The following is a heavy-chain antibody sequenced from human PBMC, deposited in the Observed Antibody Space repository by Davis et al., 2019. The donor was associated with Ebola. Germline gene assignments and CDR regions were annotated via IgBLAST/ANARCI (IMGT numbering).Heavy chain of an antibody. CDR1: GGSISSYC. D-gene: IGHD3-9*01. Sequence: SETLSLTCTVSGGSISSYCWSWIRQPPGKGLEWIGYIYYSGSTNYNPSLKSRVTISVDTSKNQFSLKLSSVIAADTAVYYCARTTGHYYYYGMDVWGQGTTVTVSS. J-gene: IGHJ6*02. CDR2: IYYSGST. V-gene: IGHV4-59*08. CDR3: ARTTGHYYYYGMDV.